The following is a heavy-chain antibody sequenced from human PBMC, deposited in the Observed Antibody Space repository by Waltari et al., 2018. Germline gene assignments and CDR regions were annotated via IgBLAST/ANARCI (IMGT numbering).Heavy chain of an antibody. CDR3: ARSTGQGFTVHGDY. D-gene: IGHD4-17*01. CDR2: IYHSGST. J-gene: IGHJ4*02. Sequence: QVQLQESGPGLVKPSETLSLTCAVSGYSISSGYSWGWLRQPPGKGLEWIGSIYHSGSTYYNPSLKSRVTISVDTSKNQFSLKLSSVTAADTAVYYCARSTGQGFTVHGDYWGQGTLVTVSS. V-gene: IGHV4-38-2*01. CDR1: GYSISSGYS.